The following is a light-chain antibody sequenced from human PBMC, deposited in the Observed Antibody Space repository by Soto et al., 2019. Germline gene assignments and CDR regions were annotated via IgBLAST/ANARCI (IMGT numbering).Light chain of an antibody. V-gene: IGLV2-8*01. J-gene: IGLJ2*01. CDR2: EVS. CDR1: SSDVGGYNY. CDR3: SSYAGSNLLL. Sequence: QSVLTQPPSASGSPGQSVTISCTGTSSDVGGYNYVSWYQQHPGKVPKLMIYEVSKRPSGVPDRFSGSKSGNTASLTVSGLQADDEADYYCSSYAGSNLLLFGGGTKVTVL.